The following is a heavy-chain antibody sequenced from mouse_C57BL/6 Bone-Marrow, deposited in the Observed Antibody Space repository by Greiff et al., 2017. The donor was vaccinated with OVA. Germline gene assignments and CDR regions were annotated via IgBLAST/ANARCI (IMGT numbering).Heavy chain of an antibody. V-gene: IGHV5-17*01. CDR1: GFTFSDYG. D-gene: IGHD4-1*01. Sequence: EVHLVESGGGLVKPGGSLKLSCAASGFTFSDYGMHWVRQAPEKGLEWVAYISSGSSTIYYADTVKGRFTISRDNAKNTLFLQMTSLRSEDTAMYYCARSNWYYFDYWGQGTTLTVSS. CDR2: ISSGSSTI. CDR3: ARSNWYYFDY. J-gene: IGHJ2*01.